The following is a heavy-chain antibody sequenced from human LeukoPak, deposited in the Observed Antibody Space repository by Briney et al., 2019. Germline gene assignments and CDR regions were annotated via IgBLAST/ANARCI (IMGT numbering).Heavy chain of an antibody. CDR1: GFTFSSYA. D-gene: IGHD3-22*01. V-gene: IGHV3-23*01. CDR3: AKSMGSSGYYWYYFDY. Sequence: PGGSLRLSCAASGFTFSSYAMSWVRQAPGKGLEWVSAISGSGGSTYYADSVKGRFTISRDNSKNTLYLQMNSLRAEDTAVYYCAKSMGSSGYYWYYFDYWGQGTLVTVSS. J-gene: IGHJ4*02. CDR2: ISGSGGST.